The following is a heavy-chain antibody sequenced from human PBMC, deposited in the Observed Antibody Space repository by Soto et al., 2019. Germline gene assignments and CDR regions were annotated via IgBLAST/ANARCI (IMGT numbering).Heavy chain of an antibody. V-gene: IGHV2-5*02. D-gene: IGHD4-17*01. Sequence: QITLKESGPTLVKSTQTLTLTCTFSEFSLTTSGVGVGWIRQPPGKALEWLAVIYWDDSKHYSPSLKSRLTITKDTSKNQVVLTMTNMDPVDTATYYCTHKGYGDYPLDYWGQGTLVTVSS. CDR1: EFSLTTSGVG. J-gene: IGHJ4*02. CDR3: THKGYGDYPLDY. CDR2: IYWDDSK.